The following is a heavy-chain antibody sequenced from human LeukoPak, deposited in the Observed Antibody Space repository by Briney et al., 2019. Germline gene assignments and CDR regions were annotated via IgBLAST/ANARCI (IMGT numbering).Heavy chain of an antibody. CDR3: ARNRQQLGYDAFDI. CDR1: GGTFSSYA. D-gene: IGHD6-13*01. Sequence: SVKVSCKASGGTFSSYAISWVRQAPGQGLEWMGGIIPIFGTANYAQKFQGRVTITTDESTSTAYMELSSLRSEDTAVYYCARNRQQLGYDAFDIWGQGTMVTVSS. J-gene: IGHJ3*02. V-gene: IGHV1-69*05. CDR2: IIPIFGTA.